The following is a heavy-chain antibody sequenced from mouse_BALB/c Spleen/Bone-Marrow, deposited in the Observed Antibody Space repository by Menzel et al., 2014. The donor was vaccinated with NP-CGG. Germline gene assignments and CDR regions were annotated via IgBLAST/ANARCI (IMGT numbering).Heavy chain of an antibody. J-gene: IGHJ1*01. V-gene: IGHV4-1*02. CDR3: ARLNYYGNLFV. D-gene: IGHD1-1*01. Sequence: EVQLVESGGGLVQPGGSLKLSCAASGFDFSRYWMSWVRRAPGKGLEWIGEINPDSSTINYTPSLKDKFIISRDNAKNTLDLQMSKVRSEDTALYYCARLNYYGNLFVWGAGTTVTVSS. CDR1: GFDFSRYW. CDR2: INPDSSTI.